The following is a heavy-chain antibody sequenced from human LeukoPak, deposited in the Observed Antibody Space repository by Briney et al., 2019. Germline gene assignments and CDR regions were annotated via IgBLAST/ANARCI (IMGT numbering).Heavy chain of an antibody. Sequence: SETLSLTCAVSGGSISSSNWWSWVRQPPGKGLEWIGEIYHRGSTNYNPSLKSRVTISVDKSKNQFSLKLSSVTAADTAVYYCARGGRFYCSSTSCPKENNWFDPWGQGTLVTVSS. CDR1: GGSISSSNW. J-gene: IGHJ5*02. D-gene: IGHD2-2*01. CDR3: ARGGRFYCSSTSCPKENNWFDP. CDR2: IYHRGST. V-gene: IGHV4-4*02.